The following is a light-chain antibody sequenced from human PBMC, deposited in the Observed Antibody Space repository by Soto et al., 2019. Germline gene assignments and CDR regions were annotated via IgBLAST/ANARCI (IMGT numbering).Light chain of an antibody. CDR3: AAWDDSLNGVL. V-gene: IGLV1-44*01. CDR1: SSNIGSNT. CDR2: SNN. J-gene: IGLJ2*01. Sequence: QSVLTQPPSASGTPGQRVTISCSGSSSNIGSNTVNWYQQFPGTAPKLLIYSNNQRPSGVPDRFSGSKSGTSASLAISGLQSEDEADYYCAAWDDSLNGVLFGGGTKLPS.